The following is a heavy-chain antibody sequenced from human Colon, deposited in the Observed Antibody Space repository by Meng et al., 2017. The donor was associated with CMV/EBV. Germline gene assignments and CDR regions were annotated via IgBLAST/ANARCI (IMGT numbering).Heavy chain of an antibody. V-gene: IGHV1-18*01. CDR3: ARMYNWNYVFDY. CDR2: ISAYNGNT. D-gene: IGHD1-7*01. CDR1: GYTFTSYG. J-gene: IGHJ4*02. Sequence: ASVKVSCKASGYTFTSYGISWVRQAPGQGLEWMGWISAYNGNTNYAQKLQGRVTMTTDTSTSSAYMELRSLSSDDTAVYYCARMYNWNYVFDYWGQGTLVTVSS.